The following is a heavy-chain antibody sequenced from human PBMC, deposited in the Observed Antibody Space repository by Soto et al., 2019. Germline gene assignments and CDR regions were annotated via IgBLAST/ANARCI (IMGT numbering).Heavy chain of an antibody. D-gene: IGHD6-13*01. CDR1: GFTFSDYY. Sequence: QVQLVESGGDLVKPGGSLRLSCAASGFTFSDYYMSWIRQAPGKGLEWVSYISSSGTTIYYADSVQGRFTISRDNAKNSLYLQMNSIRAEDTAVYYCARGVGSSWYNYYGMDVWGQGTTVTVSS. CDR3: ARGVGSSWYNYYGMDV. J-gene: IGHJ6*02. CDR2: ISSSGTTI. V-gene: IGHV3-11*01.